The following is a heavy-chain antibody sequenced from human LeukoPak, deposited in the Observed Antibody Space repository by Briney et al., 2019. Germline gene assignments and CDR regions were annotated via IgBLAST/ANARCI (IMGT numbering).Heavy chain of an antibody. Sequence: GGSLRLSCAASGFTFSSYWMTWVRQAPGKGLEWVANIKQDGSEKYYVDSVKGRFTISRDNAKNSLYLQMNSLRAEDTAVYYCARGYDFWSGYYLDYWGQGTLVTVSS. J-gene: IGHJ4*02. CDR1: GFTFSSYW. CDR3: ARGYDFWSGYYLDY. D-gene: IGHD3-3*01. V-gene: IGHV3-7*01. CDR2: IKQDGSEK.